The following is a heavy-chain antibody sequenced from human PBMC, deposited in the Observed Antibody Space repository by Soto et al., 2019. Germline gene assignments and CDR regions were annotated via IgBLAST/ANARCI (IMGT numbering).Heavy chain of an antibody. CDR1: GGSISSGGYY. Sequence: SETLSLTCTVSGGSISSGGYYWSWIRQHPGKGLEWIGYIYYSGGTYYNPSLRGRVTISIEMSKNQSSLNLSSVTAADTAVYYCARGGIVVIPDSWGQGTLVTVSS. V-gene: IGHV4-31*03. CDR3: ARGGIVVIPDS. CDR2: IYYSGGT. D-gene: IGHD3-22*01. J-gene: IGHJ5*01.